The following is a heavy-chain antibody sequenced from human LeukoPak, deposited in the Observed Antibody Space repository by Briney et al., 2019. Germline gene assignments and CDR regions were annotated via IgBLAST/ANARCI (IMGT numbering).Heavy chain of an antibody. D-gene: IGHD2-15*01. Sequence: PGRSLRLSCAASGFTVSSNYMSWVRQAPGKGLEWISSISGSVGNTNYADSVKGRFTISRDNSKNTLYLQMNSLRAEDTAIYFCAKFPQSVVGTTQFDFWGQGTLVTVSS. CDR1: GFTVSSNY. CDR2: ISGSVGNT. V-gene: IGHV3-23*01. J-gene: IGHJ4*02. CDR3: AKFPQSVVGTTQFDF.